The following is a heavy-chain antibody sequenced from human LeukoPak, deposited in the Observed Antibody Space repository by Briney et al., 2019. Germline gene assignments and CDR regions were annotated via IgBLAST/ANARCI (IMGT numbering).Heavy chain of an antibody. Sequence: SETLSLTCTVSGGSISTYYWSWIRQPPGKGLDWIGYIHYSGSTNYNPSLKSRVSISVDTSKNQFFLKLSSVTAADTAVYYCARVGFRTAFDVWGQGTMGTVSS. CDR3: ARVGFRTAFDV. CDR1: GGSISTYY. J-gene: IGHJ3*01. D-gene: IGHD3-10*01. CDR2: IHYSGST. V-gene: IGHV4-59*01.